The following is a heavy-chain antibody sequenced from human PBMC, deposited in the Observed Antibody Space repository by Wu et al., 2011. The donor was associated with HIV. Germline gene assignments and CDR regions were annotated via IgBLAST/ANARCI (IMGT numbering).Heavy chain of an antibody. Sequence: GLLKPSETLSLTCAVYGGSVQWLLLELDPSVSRKGLEWIAEINHSGSTNYNPSLKSRVTISIDTSKNQFSLRLSSMTAADTAVYYCARGLCLGCGTADAFDIWGQGTVVTVSS. CDR2: INHSGST. CDR1: GGSVQWLL. J-gene: IGHJ3*02. V-gene: IGHV4-34*01. D-gene: IGHD2-21*01. CDR3: ARGLCLGCGTADAFDI.